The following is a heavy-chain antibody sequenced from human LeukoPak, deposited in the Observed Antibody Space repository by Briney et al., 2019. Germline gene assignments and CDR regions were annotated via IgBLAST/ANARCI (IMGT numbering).Heavy chain of an antibody. Sequence: PGGSLKLSCAASGFTFSGSAMHWVRQASGKGLEWVGRIRSKANSYATAYAASVKGRFTISRDDSKNTVYLQMNSLKTEDTAVYYCTRLSGSHFPFDYWGQGTLVTVSS. V-gene: IGHV3-73*01. CDR3: TRLSGSHFPFDY. D-gene: IGHD1-26*01. J-gene: IGHJ4*02. CDR2: IRSKANSYAT. CDR1: GFTFSGSA.